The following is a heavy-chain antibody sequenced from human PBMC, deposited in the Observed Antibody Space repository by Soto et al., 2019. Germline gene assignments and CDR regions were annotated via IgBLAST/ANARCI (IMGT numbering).Heavy chain of an antibody. D-gene: IGHD6-19*01. Sequence: GESLKISCSASGFTFSSYAMHWVRQAPGKGLEYVSAISSNGGSTYYADSVKGRFTISRDNSKNTLYLQMSSLRAEDTAVYYCVKATVSIAVAGPYYYYGMDVWGQGTTVTVS. CDR2: ISSNGGST. J-gene: IGHJ6*02. CDR3: VKATVSIAVAGPYYYYGMDV. V-gene: IGHV3-64D*06. CDR1: GFTFSSYA.